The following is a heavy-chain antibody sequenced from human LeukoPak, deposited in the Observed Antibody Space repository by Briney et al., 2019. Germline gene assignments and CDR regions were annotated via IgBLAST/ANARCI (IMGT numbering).Heavy chain of an antibody. CDR3: ARDGPGGTDAFDI. CDR1: GGSISSYY. D-gene: IGHD3-16*01. Sequence: SETLSLTCTVSGGSISSYYWSWIRQPPGKGLEWIGYIYYSGSTNYNPSLKSRVTISVDTSKNQFSLKLSSVTAADTAVYYCARDGPGGTDAFDIWGQGTMVTVSS. CDR2: IYYSGST. V-gene: IGHV4-59*01. J-gene: IGHJ3*02.